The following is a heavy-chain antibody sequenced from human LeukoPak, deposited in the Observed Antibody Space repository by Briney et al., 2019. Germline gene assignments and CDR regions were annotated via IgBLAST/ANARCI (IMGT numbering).Heavy chain of an antibody. D-gene: IGHD3-22*01. J-gene: IGHJ3*02. CDR2: ISGSGGST. V-gene: IGHV3-23*01. CDR3: AKDYDSSGYYGGAFDI. Sequence: GGSLRLSCAASGFTFDDYGMSWVRQAPGKGLEWVSAISGSGGSTYYADSVKGRFTISRDNSKNTLYLQMNSLRAEDTAVYYCAKDYDSSGYYGGAFDIWGQGTMVTVSS. CDR1: GFTFDDYG.